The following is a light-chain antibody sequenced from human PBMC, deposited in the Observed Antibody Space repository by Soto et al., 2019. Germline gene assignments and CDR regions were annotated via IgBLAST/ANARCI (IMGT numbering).Light chain of an antibody. Sequence: DIQMTQSPSTLSASVGDRVTITCRASQSISSWLAWYQQKPGKAPKVLIWDASSLQRGVPSRFTGSGSGTEFTLTINGLQPDDFATYYCQQYNSYPWTFGQGTKVDIK. CDR2: DAS. CDR3: QQYNSYPWT. J-gene: IGKJ1*01. V-gene: IGKV1-5*01. CDR1: QSISSW.